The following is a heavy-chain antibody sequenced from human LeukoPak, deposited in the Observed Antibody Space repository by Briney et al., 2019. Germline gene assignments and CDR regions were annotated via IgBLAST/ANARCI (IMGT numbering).Heavy chain of an antibody. J-gene: IGHJ4*02. CDR3: ARSSNYDSSGYVGDY. CDR2: IYPGDSDT. D-gene: IGHD3-22*01. CDR1: GYSFTSYW. Sequence: GESLQISCKGSGYSFTSYWIGWVRQLPGKGLEWMGIIYPGDSDTRYSPSFQGQVTISADKSISTAYLQWSSLKASDTAMYYCARSSNYDSSGYVGDYWGQGTLVTVSS. V-gene: IGHV5-51*01.